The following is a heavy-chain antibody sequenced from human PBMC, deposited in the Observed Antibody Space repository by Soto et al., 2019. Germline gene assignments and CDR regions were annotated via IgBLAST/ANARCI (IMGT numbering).Heavy chain of an antibody. V-gene: IGHV1-18*01. D-gene: IGHD3-3*01. J-gene: IGHJ4*02. CDR1: GYTFTSYG. CDR2: ISAYNGNT. CDR3: ARDTAIFGVVVNPCGAY. Sequence: ASVKVSCKASGYTFTSYGISWVRQAPGQGLEWMGWISAYNGNTNYAQKLQGRVTMTTDTSTSTAYMELRSLRSDDTAVYYCARDTAIFGVVVNPCGAYWGQGTLVTVSS.